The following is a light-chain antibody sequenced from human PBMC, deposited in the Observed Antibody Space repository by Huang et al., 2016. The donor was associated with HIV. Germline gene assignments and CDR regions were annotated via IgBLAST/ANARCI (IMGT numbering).Light chain of an antibody. CDR1: QTLLHTDGNTY. Sequence: DIVMTQTPLSLSVTPGQPVSISCKSSQTLLHTDGNTYLFWYQQKPGTSPQLLIYEVSSRFSGVQDRFAGSGSGKDFTLKISRVEAEDVGVYYCMQGLHLRTFGQGTKVEIQ. CDR2: EVS. CDR3: MQGLHLRT. J-gene: IGKJ1*01. V-gene: IGKV2-29*02.